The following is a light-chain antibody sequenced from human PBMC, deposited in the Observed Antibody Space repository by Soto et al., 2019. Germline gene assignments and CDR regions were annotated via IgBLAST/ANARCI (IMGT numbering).Light chain of an antibody. CDR3: QQYGTSFWT. V-gene: IGKV3-20*01. J-gene: IGKJ1*01. CDR1: QSIRSSY. CDR2: GAS. Sequence: EIVLTQSPGTLSLSPGERATLSCRTSQSIRSSYLAWYQHKPGQAPRLLIYGASTRATGIPDRFSGSGSGTDFTLTISRLEPEDFAMYYCQQYGTSFWTFGQGTKVEIK.